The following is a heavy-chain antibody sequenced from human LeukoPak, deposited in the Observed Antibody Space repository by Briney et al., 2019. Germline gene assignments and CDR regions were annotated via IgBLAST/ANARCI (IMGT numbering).Heavy chain of an antibody. CDR2: IIPIFGTA. V-gene: IGHV1-69*13. CDR3: ARAILGDSSGYYYTDNAFDI. D-gene: IGHD3-22*01. Sequence: GASVTVSCTASGGTFTIYAISWVRQAPGPGLEWMGGIIPIFGTANYAQKFQGRVTITADEATSTAYMELSSLRSEGTAVYYCARAILGDSSGYYYTDNAFDIWGQGTMVTVSS. CDR1: GGTFTIYA. J-gene: IGHJ3*02.